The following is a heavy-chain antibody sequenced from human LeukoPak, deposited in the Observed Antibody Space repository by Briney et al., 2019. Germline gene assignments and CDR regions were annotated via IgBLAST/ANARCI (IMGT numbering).Heavy chain of an antibody. V-gene: IGHV4-61*05. D-gene: IGHD2/OR15-2a*01. CDR3: ARHTSSFDLAF. J-gene: IGHJ2*01. CDR1: GGSISSSSYY. Sequence: PSETLSLTCTVSGGSISSSSYYWSWIRQPPGKGLEWIGYIYYSGSTNYNPSLKSRVTISVDTSKNQFSLKLSSVTAADTAVYYCARHTSSFDLAFWGRGTLVTVSS. CDR2: IYYSGST.